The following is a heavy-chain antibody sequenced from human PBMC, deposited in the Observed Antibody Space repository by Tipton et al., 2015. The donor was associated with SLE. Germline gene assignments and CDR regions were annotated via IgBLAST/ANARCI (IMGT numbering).Heavy chain of an antibody. Sequence: SLRLSCAASGFTFSSYGMHWVRQAPGKGLEGVAVIWYDGSNKYYADSVKGRFTISRDNSKNTLYLQMNSLRAEDTAVYYCAAHVDTAMDYWGQGTLVTVSS. CDR3: AAHVDTAMDY. J-gene: IGHJ4*02. V-gene: IGHV3-33*01. D-gene: IGHD5-18*01. CDR1: GFTFSSYG. CDR2: IWYDGSNK.